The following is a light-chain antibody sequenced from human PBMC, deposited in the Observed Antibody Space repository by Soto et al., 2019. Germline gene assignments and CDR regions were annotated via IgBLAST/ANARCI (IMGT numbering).Light chain of an antibody. J-gene: IGKJ1*01. CDR1: QSVSSSY. Sequence: ENVLTQSLCTLSLSPGERATLSCRASQSVSSSYLAWYQQKPGQAPRLLIYGASSRATGIPDRFSGSGSGTDFTLTISSLEPEDFAVYYCQQYGSSPRTFGQGTKVDIK. CDR2: GAS. V-gene: IGKV3-20*01. CDR3: QQYGSSPRT.